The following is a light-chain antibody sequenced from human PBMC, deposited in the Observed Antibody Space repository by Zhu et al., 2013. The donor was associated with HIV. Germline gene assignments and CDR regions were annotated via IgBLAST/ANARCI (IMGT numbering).Light chain of an antibody. CDR1: QGIRND. V-gene: IGKV1-17*01. Sequence: DIQLTQSPSFLSACVGDRVTITCRASQGIRNDLGWYQQKAGKAPKRLIYGASRLERGVPSRFSGSRSGTEFTLTISSLQAEDFATYYCLQHNDYPFTFGQGTKLEIK. CDR3: LQHNDYPFT. J-gene: IGKJ2*01. CDR2: GAS.